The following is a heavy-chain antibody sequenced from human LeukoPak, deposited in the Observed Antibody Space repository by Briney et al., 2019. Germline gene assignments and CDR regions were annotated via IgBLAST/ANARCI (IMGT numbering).Heavy chain of an antibody. CDR1: GYTFTSYD. D-gene: IGHD3-10*01. Sequence: ASVKVSCKASGYTFTSYDINWVRQATGQGLEWMGWMNPNSGNTGYAQKFQGRVTITRNTSISTAYMELSCLRSEDTAVYYCVRFGELLYDWYYDYWGQGTLVTVSS. CDR3: VRFGELLYDWYYDY. CDR2: MNPNSGNT. J-gene: IGHJ4*02. V-gene: IGHV1-8*03.